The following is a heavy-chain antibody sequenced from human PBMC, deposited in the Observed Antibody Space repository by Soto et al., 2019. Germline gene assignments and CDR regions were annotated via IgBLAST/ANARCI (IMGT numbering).Heavy chain of an antibody. Sequence: SETLSLTCAVSGGSISADKWWSWVRQPPGKGLEWIGEIHHTGRTNYNPSLESRVTISVDKSKNQFSLNLNSATAADTAVYYCATNGWFCVEYWGQGILVTVSS. CDR1: GGSISADKW. J-gene: IGHJ4*02. CDR3: ATNGWFCVEY. V-gene: IGHV4-4*02. CDR2: IHHTGRT. D-gene: IGHD6-19*01.